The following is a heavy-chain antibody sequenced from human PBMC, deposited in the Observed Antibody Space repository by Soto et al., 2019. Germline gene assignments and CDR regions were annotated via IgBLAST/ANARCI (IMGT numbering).Heavy chain of an antibody. CDR2: IYYTGSN. D-gene: IGHD4-4*01. J-gene: IGHJ5*02. Sequence: QVQLQESGPGLVKPSQTLSLTCTVSGDSISGGNHYWSWIRQSPGKGLEWIGYIYYTGSNYYSPSLRGRVSISIDTSKNQFSLNMTSVTAADTAVYYCARWTYSQGFDPWGQGTLVTVSS. CDR1: GDSISGGNHY. V-gene: IGHV4-30-4*01. CDR3: ARWTYSQGFDP.